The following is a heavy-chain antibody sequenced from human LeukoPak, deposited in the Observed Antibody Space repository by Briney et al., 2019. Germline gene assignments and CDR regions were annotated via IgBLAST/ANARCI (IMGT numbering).Heavy chain of an antibody. CDR2: LYSGSTT. D-gene: IGHD3-10*01. CDR1: GLRDSTKY. CDR3: ARGTDHYHWYLDV. Sequence: GDSLTLPRDLWGLRDSTKYMMCAPAAPGGRGEWVSILYSGSTTYYTDSLKGRFTVSRDNSKNTLDLHMHSLGVGNTAVYYCARGTDHYHWYLDVGGRGPGVRVP. J-gene: IGHJ2*01. V-gene: IGHV3-53*01.